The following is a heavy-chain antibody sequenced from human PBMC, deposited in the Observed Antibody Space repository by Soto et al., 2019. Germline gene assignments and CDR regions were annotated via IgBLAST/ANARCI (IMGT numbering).Heavy chain of an antibody. CDR3: AKDNQVTLVREATFEH. J-gene: IGHJ4*02. D-gene: IGHD3-10*01. V-gene: IGHV4-4*07. CDR1: GGSISSDY. CDR2: IYTSGST. Sequence: SETLSLTWTVSGGSISSDYWSGIRQPAGKGLEWIGRIYTSGSTNYNPSLKSRVTMSVDTSKNQFSLKLSSVTAADTALYYCAKDNQVTLVREATFEHWGKGTLVTVSS.